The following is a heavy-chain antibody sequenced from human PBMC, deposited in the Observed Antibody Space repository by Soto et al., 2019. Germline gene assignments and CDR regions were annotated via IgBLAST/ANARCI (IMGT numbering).Heavy chain of an antibody. J-gene: IGHJ2*01. V-gene: IGHV3-21*01. Sequence: EVQLVESGGGLVQPGGSLRLSCAASGFTFSSYSMNWVRQAPGKGLEWVSSISSSSSYIYYADSVKGRFTISRDNAKNSLYLQMNSLRAEDTAVYYCARSTCSGGSCYSSWYFDLWGRGTLVTVSS. CDR1: GFTFSSYS. CDR3: ARSTCSGGSCYSSWYFDL. D-gene: IGHD2-15*01. CDR2: ISSSSSYI.